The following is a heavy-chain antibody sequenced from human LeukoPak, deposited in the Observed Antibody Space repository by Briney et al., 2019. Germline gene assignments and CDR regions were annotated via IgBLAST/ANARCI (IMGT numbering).Heavy chain of an antibody. J-gene: IGHJ4*02. D-gene: IGHD4-17*01. Sequence: SQTLSLTCTVSGGSISSGDYYWSWIRQHPGKGLEWIGYIHYSGRTHYNPSLKSRVIISVDTSKNQFSLKLRSVAAADTAVYYCARSRAGFTVIYFDYWGQGTLVTVSS. CDR3: ARSRAGFTVIYFDY. CDR2: IHYSGRT. V-gene: IGHV4-31*03. CDR1: GGSISSGDYY.